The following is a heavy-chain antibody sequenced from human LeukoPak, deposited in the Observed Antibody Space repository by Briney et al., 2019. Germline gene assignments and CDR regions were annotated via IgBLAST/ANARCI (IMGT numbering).Heavy chain of an antibody. Sequence: GGSLRLSCAASGFTFSSYEMNWVRQAPGKGLEWVSYISSSGSIIYYADSVKGRFTISRDNAKNSLYLQMNSLRAEDTAVYYCARDSQQWLVPFDYWGQGTLVTVSS. J-gene: IGHJ4*02. CDR3: ARDSQQWLVPFDY. D-gene: IGHD6-19*01. CDR2: ISSSGSII. CDR1: GFTFSSYE. V-gene: IGHV3-48*03.